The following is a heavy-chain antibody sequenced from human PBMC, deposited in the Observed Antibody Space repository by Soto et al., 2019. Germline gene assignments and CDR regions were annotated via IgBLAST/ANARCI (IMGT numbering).Heavy chain of an antibody. CDR3: ARHGGSHYLSRGYHYALDY. CDR2: IDLTDSYT. J-gene: IGHJ4*02. V-gene: IGHV5-10-1*01. Sequence: GESLKISCKGSGYIFRNNWITWVRQMPGKGLEWMGRIDLTDSYTSYSPSFQGHVSFPADKSINTTYLHFSSLRASDTAVYYCARHGGSHYLSRGYHYALDYWGQGNPVTVSS. D-gene: IGHD3-22*01. CDR1: GYIFRNNW.